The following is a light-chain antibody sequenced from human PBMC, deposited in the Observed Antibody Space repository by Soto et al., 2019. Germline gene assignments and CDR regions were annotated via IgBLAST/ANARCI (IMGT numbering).Light chain of an antibody. Sequence: QSVLTQPASVSGSPGQSITISCTGTSSDVGGYNYVSWYQQHPGKAPKLMISEVSIRSSGVSDRFSGSKSGSTASLTISGLQADDEADYYCSSYTSNSTPLAFGTGTKVTVL. CDR1: SSDVGGYNY. J-gene: IGLJ1*01. V-gene: IGLV2-14*01. CDR2: EVS. CDR3: SSYTSNSTPLA.